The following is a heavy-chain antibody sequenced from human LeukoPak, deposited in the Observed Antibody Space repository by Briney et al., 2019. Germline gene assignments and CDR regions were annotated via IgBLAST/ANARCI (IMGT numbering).Heavy chain of an antibody. CDR3: ARDLEGEYYFDY. CDR1: GYTFTSYA. CDR2: INAGNGNT. V-gene: IGHV1-3*01. J-gene: IGHJ4*02. D-gene: IGHD3-16*01. Sequence: ASVMVSCKASGYTFTSYAMHWVRQAPGQRLEWMGWINAGNGNTKYSQKFQGRVTITRDTSASTAYMELSSLRSEDTAVYYCARDLEGEYYFDYWGQGTLVTVSS.